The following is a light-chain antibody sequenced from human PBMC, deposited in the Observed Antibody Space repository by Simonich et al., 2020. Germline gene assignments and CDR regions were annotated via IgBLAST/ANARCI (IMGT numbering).Light chain of an antibody. CDR1: QSISSY. V-gene: IGKV1-39*01. CDR2: AAS. CDR3: QQSYSTPLT. Sequence: DIQMTQSQSSLSASVGDRVTIPCRASQSISSYLNWYQQKQGKAPKRLIYAASSLQSGVPSRFSGSGSGTDFTLTISSLQPEDFATYYCQQSYSTPLTFGGGTKVEIK. J-gene: IGKJ4*01.